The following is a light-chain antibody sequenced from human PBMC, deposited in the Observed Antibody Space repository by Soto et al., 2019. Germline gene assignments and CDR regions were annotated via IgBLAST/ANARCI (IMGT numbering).Light chain of an antibody. CDR1: QTISSW. J-gene: IGKJ1*01. CDR3: QQRGNWPPTWT. CDR2: KAS. Sequence: DIQMTQSPSTLSGSVGDRVTITCRASQTISSWLAWYQQKPGKAPKLLIYKASTLKSGVPSRFSGSGSGTEFTLTISSLEPEDSAVYYCQQRGNWPPTWTFGQGSKV. V-gene: IGKV1-5*03.